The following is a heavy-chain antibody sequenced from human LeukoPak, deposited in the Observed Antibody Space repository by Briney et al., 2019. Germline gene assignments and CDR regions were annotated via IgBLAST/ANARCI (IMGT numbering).Heavy chain of an antibody. CDR2: IYSSGNT. Sequence: PSETLSLTCSFSGDSISTYYWSWIRQSPGKGLEWIGHIYSSGNTDYNSSFKSRVTISVDTSKSQFSLRLSSVTATDTAVYYCARLRWQLVGPYFDYWGQGILVTVSS. J-gene: IGHJ4*02. V-gene: IGHV4-59*01. CDR1: GDSISTYY. CDR3: ARLRWQLVGPYFDY. D-gene: IGHD1-26*01.